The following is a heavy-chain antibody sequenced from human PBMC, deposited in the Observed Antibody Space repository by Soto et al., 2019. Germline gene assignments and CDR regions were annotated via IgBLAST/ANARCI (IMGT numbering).Heavy chain of an antibody. Sequence: ITLKESGPTLVKPTQSLTLTCTFSGFSLSTSGVGVGWIRQPPGKALEWLTLIYWDDNKRYSPSLKSRLTITKGTSKNQVVLTMTNMDPVDTATYYCAHRGRRYGLFDYWGQGTLVTVSS. CDR1: GFSLSTSGVG. CDR2: IYWDDNK. CDR3: AHRGRRYGLFDY. V-gene: IGHV2-5*02. D-gene: IGHD4-17*01. J-gene: IGHJ4*02.